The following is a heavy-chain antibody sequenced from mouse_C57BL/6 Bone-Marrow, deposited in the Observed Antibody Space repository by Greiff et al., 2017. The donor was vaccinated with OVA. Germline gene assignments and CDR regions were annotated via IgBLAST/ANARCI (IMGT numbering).Heavy chain of an antibody. J-gene: IGHJ4*01. CDR2: TFYSGIT. CDR3: ARSQYSNYLGSYAMDY. D-gene: IGHD2-5*01. Sequence: EVKLMESGPSLVRPSQTLSLTCTVTGFSINSDCYWIWIRQFPGNKLEYIGYTFYSGITYYNPSLESRTYITRDTSKNQFSLKLSSVTTEDTATYYCARSQYSNYLGSYAMDYWGQGTSVTVSS. CDR1: GFSINSDCY. V-gene: IGHV3-3*01.